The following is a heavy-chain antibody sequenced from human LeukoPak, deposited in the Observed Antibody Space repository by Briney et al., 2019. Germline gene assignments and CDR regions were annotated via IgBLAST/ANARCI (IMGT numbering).Heavy chain of an antibody. D-gene: IGHD1-1*01. CDR3: ARKLTGTTYFDC. J-gene: IGHJ4*02. V-gene: IGHV3-48*03. CDR2: IHSSGGTI. Sequence: PGGSLRLSCATSGFPFSSYDMNWVRQAPGKGLEWVSYIHSSGGTIYYADSVTGRFTISRDSAKNSVYLRMNSLRAEDTALYYCARKLTGTTYFDCWGQGILVTVSS. CDR1: GFPFSSYD.